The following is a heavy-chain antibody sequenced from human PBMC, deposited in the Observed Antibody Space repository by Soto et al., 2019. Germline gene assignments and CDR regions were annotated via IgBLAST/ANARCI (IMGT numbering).Heavy chain of an antibody. CDR2: ISYDGSNK. CDR3: ASPLYYYYGMDV. Sequence: GGSLRLSCAASGFTFSSYAMHWVRQAPGKGLEWVAVISYDGSNKYYADSVKGRFTISRGNSKNTLYLQMNSLRAEDTAVYYCASPLYYYYGMDVWGQGTTVTVSS. J-gene: IGHJ6*02. V-gene: IGHV3-30-3*01. CDR1: GFTFSSYA.